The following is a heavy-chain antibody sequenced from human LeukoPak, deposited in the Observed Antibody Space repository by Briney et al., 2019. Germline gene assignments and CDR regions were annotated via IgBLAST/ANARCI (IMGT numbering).Heavy chain of an antibody. J-gene: IGHJ4*02. CDR1: GFTFSNAW. Sequence: GGSLRPSCVASGFTFSNAWMNWVRQAPGKGLEWVGRIQSKTDGGTSDYGAPVKGRFTISRDDSKNTLYLQMNSLKTEDTAVYYCTTAPKWETQGTDYWAQGTLVTISS. CDR2: IQSKTDGGTS. V-gene: IGHV3-15*01. D-gene: IGHD1-26*01. CDR3: TTAPKWETQGTDY.